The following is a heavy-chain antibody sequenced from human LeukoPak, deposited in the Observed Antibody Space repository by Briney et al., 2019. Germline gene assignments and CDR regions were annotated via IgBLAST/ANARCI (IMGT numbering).Heavy chain of an antibody. V-gene: IGHV1-3*01. J-gene: IGHJ3*02. CDR3: ASSTRGANDAFDI. CDR1: GYTLTYRY. CDR2: INAGNGNT. D-gene: IGHD4/OR15-4a*01. Sequence: ASVKVSCKVPGYTLTYRYLHWVRQAPGQALEWMGWINAGNGNTKYSQKFQGRVTIIRDTSASTAYMELSSLRSEDTAVYYCASSTRGANDAFDIWGQGTMVTVSS.